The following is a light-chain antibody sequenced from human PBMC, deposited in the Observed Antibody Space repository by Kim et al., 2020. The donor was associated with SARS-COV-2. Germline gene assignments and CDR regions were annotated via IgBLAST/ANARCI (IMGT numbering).Light chain of an antibody. Sequence: SPGERASLYCRASQSISITYLVWYQQKPGQAPRLLIYGTFSRAPGIPDRFIGSGSGTDFTLTISRLEPEDFAVYYCQQYGGSPPYTFGQGTKLEIK. CDR1: QSISITY. CDR3: QQYGGSPPYT. J-gene: IGKJ2*01. V-gene: IGKV3-20*01. CDR2: GTF.